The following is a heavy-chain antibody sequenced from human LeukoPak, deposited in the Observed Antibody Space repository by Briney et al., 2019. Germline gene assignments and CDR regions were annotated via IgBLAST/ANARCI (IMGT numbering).Heavy chain of an antibody. V-gene: IGHV4-59*11. Sequence: SETLSLTCSVSGDSINSHYWSWIRQPPEKGLEWIGRISYSGSTIYNPSLNSRVTISLDTSNNQFSLKLNSVTAADTAVYYCARVLAAAGLDYWGQGTLVTVSS. CDR1: GDSINSHY. CDR2: ISYSGST. D-gene: IGHD6-13*01. J-gene: IGHJ4*02. CDR3: ARVLAAAGLDY.